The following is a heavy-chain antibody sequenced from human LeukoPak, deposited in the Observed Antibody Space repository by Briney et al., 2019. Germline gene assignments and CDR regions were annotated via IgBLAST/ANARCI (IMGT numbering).Heavy chain of an antibody. J-gene: IGHJ5*02. CDR1: GGSISSYY. Sequence: PSETLSLTCTVSGGSISSYYWSWIRQPPGKGLEWIGYIYYSGSTNYNPSLKSRVTISVDTSKNQFFLKLNSVTAADTAVYYCARLYSSSWTGWFDPWGQGILVTVSS. CDR3: ARLYSSSWTGWFDP. D-gene: IGHD6-13*01. CDR2: IYYSGST. V-gene: IGHV4-59*01.